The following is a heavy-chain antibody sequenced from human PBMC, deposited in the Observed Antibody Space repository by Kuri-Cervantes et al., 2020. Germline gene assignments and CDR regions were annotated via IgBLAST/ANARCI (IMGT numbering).Heavy chain of an antibody. CDR3: AREDCSSTSCYFDY. J-gene: IGHJ4*02. CDR1: GYSISSGYY. Sequence: ETLSLTCTVSGYSISSGYYWGWIRQPPGKGLEWVSSISSSSSYIYYADSVKGRFTISRDNAKNSLYLQMNSLRAEDTAVYYCAREDCSSTSCYFDYWGQGTLVTVSS. V-gene: IGHV3-21*01. D-gene: IGHD2-2*01. CDR2: ISSSSSYI.